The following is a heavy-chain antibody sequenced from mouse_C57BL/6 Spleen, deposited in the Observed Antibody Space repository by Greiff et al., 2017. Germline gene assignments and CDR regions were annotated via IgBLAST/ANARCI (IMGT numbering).Heavy chain of an antibody. D-gene: IGHD2-1*01. CDR1: GYTFTSYW. CDR2: INPSSGYT. CDR3: ATHGNYDYFDY. J-gene: IGHJ2*01. V-gene: IGHV1-7*01. Sequence: QVHVKQSGAELAKPGASVKLSCKASGYTFTSYWMHWVKQRPGQGLEWIGYINPSSGYTKYNQKFKDKDTLTADKSSSTAYMQLSSLTYEDSAVYYCATHGNYDYFDYWGQGTTLTVSS.